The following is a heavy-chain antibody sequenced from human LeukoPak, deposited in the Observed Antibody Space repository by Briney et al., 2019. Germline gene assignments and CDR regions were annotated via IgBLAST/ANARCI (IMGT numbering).Heavy chain of an antibody. CDR3: AKEVSGSGSYYGGNDY. D-gene: IGHD3-10*01. J-gene: IGHJ4*02. V-gene: IGHV3-23*01. CDR2: ITGTGGVT. Sequence: GGSLRLSCAASGFTFSSYAMGWVRQAPGKGLEWLSAITGTGGVTYYADSVKGRFTISRDSSKTTLYLQMNSLRAEDTAVYYCAKEVSGSGSYYGGNDYWGQGTLVIVSS. CDR1: GFTFSSYA.